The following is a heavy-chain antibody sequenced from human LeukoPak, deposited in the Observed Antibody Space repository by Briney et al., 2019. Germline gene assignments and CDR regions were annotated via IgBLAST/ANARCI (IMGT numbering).Heavy chain of an antibody. CDR1: GYTFTSYY. J-gene: IGHJ4*02. CDR3: ARGGKQQLGTAQFDY. V-gene: IGHV1-46*01. CDR2: INPSGGST. Sequence: GASVKVSCKASGYTFTSYYMHWVRQAPGQGLEWMGIINPSGGSTSYAQKFQGRVTMTRDTSTSTVYMELSSLRSEDTAVYYCARGGKQQLGTAQFDYWGQGTLVTVSS. D-gene: IGHD6-13*01.